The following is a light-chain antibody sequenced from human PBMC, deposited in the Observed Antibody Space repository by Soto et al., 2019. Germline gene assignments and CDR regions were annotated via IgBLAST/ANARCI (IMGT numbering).Light chain of an antibody. V-gene: IGLV1-44*01. CDR1: SSNIGTNS. CDR2: SND. Sequence: QSVLPQPPSLSGPPGQGVTISCSGSSSNIGTNSVNWYQEVPGTAPKLIIYSNDMRASGVHDRFSGSKSGTSASLDISGLQSEDEADYYCAAWDDSLDGSYVFGIGTKVTVL. J-gene: IGLJ1*01. CDR3: AAWDDSLDGSYV.